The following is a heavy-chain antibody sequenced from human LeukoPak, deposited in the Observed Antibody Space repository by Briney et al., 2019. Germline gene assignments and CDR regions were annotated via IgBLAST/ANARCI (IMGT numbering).Heavy chain of an antibody. Sequence: ASVKVSCKASGYTFTSYGISWVRQAPGQGLEWMRWISAYNGNTNYAQKLQGRVTMTTDTSTSTAYMELGSLRSDDTAVYNCARDSVVVAATLGGDAFDIWGQGTMVTVSS. V-gene: IGHV1-18*01. J-gene: IGHJ3*02. CDR3: ARDSVVVAATLGGDAFDI. D-gene: IGHD2-15*01. CDR2: ISAYNGNT. CDR1: GYTFTSYG.